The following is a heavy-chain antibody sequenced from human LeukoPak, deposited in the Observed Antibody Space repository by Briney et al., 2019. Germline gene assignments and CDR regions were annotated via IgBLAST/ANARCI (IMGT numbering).Heavy chain of an antibody. V-gene: IGHV1-18*01. D-gene: IGHD3-22*01. CDR1: GYTFTSYG. CDR2: ISASNANT. J-gene: IGHJ4*02. CDR3: VREVSEPYYDDSSGYYYFDD. Sequence: GASVKVSCKASGYTFTSYGISWVRQAPGQGLEWMGWISASNANTNYAQKLQGRVTMTTDTSTSTAYMELRSLRSDDTAVYYCVREVSEPYYDDSSGYYYFDDWGQGSLVTVSS.